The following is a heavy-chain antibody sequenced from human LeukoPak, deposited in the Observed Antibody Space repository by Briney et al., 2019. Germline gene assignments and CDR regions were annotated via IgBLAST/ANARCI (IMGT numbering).Heavy chain of an antibody. D-gene: IGHD3-16*01. CDR3: AKDLRSGGRYFDY. J-gene: IGHJ4*02. V-gene: IGHV3-23*01. CDR1: GFTFSSYA. Sequence: GSLRLSCAASGFTFSSYAMGWVRQAPGKGLEWVSAISGSGGSTYYADSVKGRFTISRDNSKNTLYLQMNSLRAEDTAVYYCAKDLRSGGRYFDYWGQGTLVTVSS. CDR2: ISGSGGST.